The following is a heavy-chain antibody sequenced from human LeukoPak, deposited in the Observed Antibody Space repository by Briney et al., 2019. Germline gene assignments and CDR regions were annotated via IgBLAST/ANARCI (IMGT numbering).Heavy chain of an antibody. Sequence: PSETLSLTCTVSGDSMGSSLHYWGWIRQPPGKGLEWIGVIYYSGSTYYNPSLKSRVTISIDTSKNHFSLKLNSVTAADTAVYYCARQRLWLDYWGQGTLVTVSS. D-gene: IGHD2-21*01. CDR1: GDSMGSSLHY. CDR3: ARQRLWLDY. CDR2: IYYSGST. J-gene: IGHJ4*02. V-gene: IGHV4-39*01.